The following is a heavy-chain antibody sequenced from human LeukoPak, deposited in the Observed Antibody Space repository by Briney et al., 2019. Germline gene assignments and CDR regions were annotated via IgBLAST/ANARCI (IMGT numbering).Heavy chain of an antibody. CDR3: ARTYGDYSYWYFDL. CDR2: INPNSGDT. CDR1: GYTFTGYY. J-gene: IGHJ2*01. Sequence: GASVKVSCKASGYTFTGYYMHWVRQAPGQGLEWMGRINPNSGDTNYARKFQGRVTMTRDTSISTAYMDLSTLRSDDTAVYYCARTYGDYSYWYFDLWAVAPWSLSPQ. V-gene: IGHV1-2*06. D-gene: IGHD4-17*01.